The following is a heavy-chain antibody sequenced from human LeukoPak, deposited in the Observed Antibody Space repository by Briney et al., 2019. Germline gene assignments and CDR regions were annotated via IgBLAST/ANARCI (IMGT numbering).Heavy chain of an antibody. Sequence: GGSLRLSCAASGFTFSSYGMHWVRQAPGKGLEWVAVISYDGSNKYYADSVKGRFAISRDNAENSLYLQMNSLRAEDTAVYYCARYGNGAWLAHYAFDSWGQGTMVTVSS. CDR1: GFTFSSYG. CDR3: ARYGNGAWLAHYAFDS. CDR2: ISYDGSNK. D-gene: IGHD6-19*01. J-gene: IGHJ3*02. V-gene: IGHV3-30*03.